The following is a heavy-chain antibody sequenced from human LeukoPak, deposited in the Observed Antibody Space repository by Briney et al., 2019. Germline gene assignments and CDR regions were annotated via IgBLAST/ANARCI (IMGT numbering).Heavy chain of an antibody. J-gene: IGHJ3*02. CDR3: ARDLPSYDYVWGSYRHDAFDI. D-gene: IGHD3-16*02. V-gene: IGHV3-53*01. CDR2: IYSGGST. CDR1: GFTVSSNY. Sequence: PGGSLRLSCAASGFTVSSNYMSWVRPAPGKGLEGVSVIYSGGSTYYADSVKGRFTISRDNSKNTLYLQMNSLRAEDTAVYYCARDLPSYDYVWGSYRHDAFDIWGQGTMVTVSS.